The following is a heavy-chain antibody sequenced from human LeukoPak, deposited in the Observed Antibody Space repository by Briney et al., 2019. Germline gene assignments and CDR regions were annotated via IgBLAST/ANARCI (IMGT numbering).Heavy chain of an antibody. Sequence: SETLSFTCTVSGGSVSSTSNYWSWIRQPPGKGLEWIGYISYTGSTNYNPSLKSRVTISVDMSKNQFSLKLSSVTAADTAVYYCARLYCTRTSCYLVDPWGRGSLVTVSS. CDR2: ISYTGST. CDR1: GGSVSSTSNY. CDR3: ARLYCTRTSCYLVDP. V-gene: IGHV4-61*01. J-gene: IGHJ5*02. D-gene: IGHD2-2*01.